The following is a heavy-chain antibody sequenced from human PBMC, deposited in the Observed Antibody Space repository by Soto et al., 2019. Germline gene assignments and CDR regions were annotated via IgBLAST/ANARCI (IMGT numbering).Heavy chain of an antibody. CDR3: ARDGGSSSSSYYYYDGMDV. CDR1: GGSISSYY. V-gene: IGHV4-59*01. J-gene: IGHJ6*02. D-gene: IGHD6-6*01. CDR2: IYYSGST. Sequence: QVQLQESGPGLVKPSETLSLTCTVSGGSISSYYWSWIRQPPGKGLEWIGYIYYSGSTNYNPSLKSRVTISVDTSKNQFSLKLSSVTAADTAVYYCARDGGSSSSSYYYYDGMDVWGQGTTVTVSS.